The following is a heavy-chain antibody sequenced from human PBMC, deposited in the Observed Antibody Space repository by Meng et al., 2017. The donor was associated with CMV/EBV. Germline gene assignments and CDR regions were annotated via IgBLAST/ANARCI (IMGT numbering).Heavy chain of an antibody. CDR3: ARAGFLEWAFDY. Sequence: GESLKISCAASGFTFSSYSMNWVRQAPGKGLEWVANIKQDGSEKYYVDSVKGRFTISRDNAKNSLYLQMNSLRAEDTAVYYCARAGFLEWAFDYWGQGTLVTVSS. J-gene: IGHJ4*02. CDR1: GFTFSSYS. CDR2: IKQDGSEK. D-gene: IGHD3-3*01. V-gene: IGHV3-7*01.